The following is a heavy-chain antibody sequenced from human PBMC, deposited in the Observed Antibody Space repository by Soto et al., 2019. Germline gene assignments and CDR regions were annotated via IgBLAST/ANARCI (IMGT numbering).Heavy chain of an antibody. Sequence: EVQVLESGGGLVQPGTSLRLSCAASGFTFSSFAMNWVRQAPGKGLEWVSTISGSGNTTHYADSVKGRFTVSRDNSKNTLYLQMNSLRVKDTARYYCVRDGRLEWLLYNWFDPWGQGTLVAVSS. D-gene: IGHD3-3*01. J-gene: IGHJ5*02. V-gene: IGHV3-23*01. CDR1: GFTFSSFA. CDR2: ISGSGNTT. CDR3: VRDGRLEWLLYNWFDP.